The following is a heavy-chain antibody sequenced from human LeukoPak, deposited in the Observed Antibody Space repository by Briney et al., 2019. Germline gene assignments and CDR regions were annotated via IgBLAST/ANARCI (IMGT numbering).Heavy chain of an antibody. V-gene: IGHV4-59*12. CDR3: ARGLASGYPPIPFDY. D-gene: IGHD3-3*01. Sequence: SETLSLTCSVSGGSISSYYWSWIRQPPGKGLEWIGYIYYSGSTNYNPSLKSRVTISVDTSKNEFSLNLTSVTAADTAIYYCARGLASGYPPIPFDYWGQGTLVTVSS. J-gene: IGHJ4*02. CDR2: IYYSGST. CDR1: GGSISSYY.